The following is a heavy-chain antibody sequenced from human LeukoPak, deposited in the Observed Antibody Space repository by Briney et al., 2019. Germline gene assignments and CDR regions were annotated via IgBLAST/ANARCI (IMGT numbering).Heavy chain of an antibody. CDR1: GFTFSAYA. CDR2: ITSGGQNT. Sequence: GGSLRLSCDASGFTFSAYAMHWVRQAPGKGLEWVSAITSGGQNTYYADSVKGRFTISRENAKNSLYLQMNSLRAGDTAVYYCARGRRRPGYSSSWYTHVAFDIWGQGTMVTVSS. V-gene: IGHV3-23*01. CDR3: ARGRRRPGYSSSWYTHVAFDI. J-gene: IGHJ3*02. D-gene: IGHD6-13*01.